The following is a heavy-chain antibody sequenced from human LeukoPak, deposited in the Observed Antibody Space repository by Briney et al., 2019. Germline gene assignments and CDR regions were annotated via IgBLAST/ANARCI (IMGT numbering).Heavy chain of an antibody. CDR2: INHSGST. V-gene: IGHV4-34*01. D-gene: IGHD3-10*01. J-gene: IGHJ4*02. Sequence: PSETLSPTCAVYGGSFSGYYWSWIRQPPGKGLEWIGEINHSGSTNYNPSLKSRVTISVDTSKNQFSLKLSSVAAADTAVYYCASRCYYGSGTPECYFDYWGQGTLVTVSS. CDR3: ASRCYYGSGTPECYFDY. CDR1: GGSFSGYY.